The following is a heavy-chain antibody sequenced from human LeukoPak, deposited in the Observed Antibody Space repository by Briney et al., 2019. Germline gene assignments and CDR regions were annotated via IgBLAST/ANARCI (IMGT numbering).Heavy chain of an antibody. D-gene: IGHD2/OR15-2a*01. CDR2: IYYSGST. Sequence: PSETLSLTCTVSGGSISSYYWSWIRQPPGKGLEWIGYIYYSGSTNYNPSLKSRVTISVDTSKNQFSLKLSSVTAADTAVYYCARSGRYYPGGMDVWGQRTTVTISS. CDR3: ARSGRYYPGGMDV. V-gene: IGHV4-59*12. CDR1: GGSISSYY. J-gene: IGHJ6*02.